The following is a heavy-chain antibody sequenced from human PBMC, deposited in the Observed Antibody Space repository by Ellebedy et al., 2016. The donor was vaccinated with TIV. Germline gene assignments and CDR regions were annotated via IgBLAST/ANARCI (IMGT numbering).Heavy chain of an antibody. D-gene: IGHD6-19*01. CDR3: ARHGRSVAGVFDY. CDR2: IDWDDDK. J-gene: IGHJ4*02. Sequence: SGPTLVKPTQTLTLTCTFSGFSLSSNSMRVSWIHQPPGKALEWLARIDWDDDKFYSTSLKTRLTISKDTSKNQVVLTMTNMDPVDTATYYCARHGRSVAGVFDYWGQGTLVTVSS. CDR1: GFSLSSNSMR. V-gene: IGHV2-70*04.